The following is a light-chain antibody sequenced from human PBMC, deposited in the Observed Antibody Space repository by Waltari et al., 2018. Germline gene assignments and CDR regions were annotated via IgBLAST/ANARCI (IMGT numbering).Light chain of an antibody. CDR2: DVS. Sequence: QSVLTQPASVSGSPGQSITLSGTGTSSDVGAYNYVSCYQQHPGKAPKLMIFDVSNRPAGVSNRFSGSKSGNTASLTISGLQAEDEADYYCSSYISSSTLEVFGGGTSLTVL. J-gene: IGLJ2*01. CDR3: SSYISSSTLEV. CDR1: SSDVGAYNY. V-gene: IGLV2-14*03.